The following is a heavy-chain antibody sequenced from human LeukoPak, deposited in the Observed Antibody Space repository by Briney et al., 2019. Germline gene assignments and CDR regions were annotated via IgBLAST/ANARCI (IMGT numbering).Heavy chain of an antibody. V-gene: IGHV4-31*03. CDR1: GGSISSGGYY. CDR2: IYYSGST. D-gene: IGHD6-13*01. J-gene: IGHJ3*02. CDR3: ASPGIAAAGTKAFDI. Sequence: SQTLSLTCTVSGGSISSGGYYWSWIRQHPGKGLEWIGYIYYSGSTYYNPSFKSRVTISVDTSKNQFSLKLSSVTAADTAVYYCASPGIAAAGTKAFDIWGQGTMVTVSS.